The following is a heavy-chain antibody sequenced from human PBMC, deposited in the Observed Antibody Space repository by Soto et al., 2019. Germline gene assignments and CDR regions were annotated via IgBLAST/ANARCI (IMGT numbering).Heavy chain of an antibody. CDR2: IFPSDSDT. CDR3: ARKDKSGYFNWFDP. D-gene: IGHD3-22*01. V-gene: IGHV5-51*01. J-gene: IGHJ5*02. CDR1: GYKFTSSW. Sequence: GESVKISCXTSGYKFTSSWIAWVRQMPGKGLEWMGIIFPSDSDTRYSPSFQGQVTISADRSTSTVFLQWASPKASDTAVYFCARKDKSGYFNWFDPWGQGTLVTVSS.